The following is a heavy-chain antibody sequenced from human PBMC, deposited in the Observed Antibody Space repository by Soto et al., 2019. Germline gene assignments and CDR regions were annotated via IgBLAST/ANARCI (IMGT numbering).Heavy chain of an antibody. CDR2: ISYDGSNK. CDR1: GFTFSSYA. D-gene: IGHD4-4*01. Sequence: QVQLVESGGGVVQHGRSLRLSCAASGFTFSSYAMHWVRQAPGKGLEWVAVISYDGSNKYYAHSVKGRFTISRQNSKHTLDLQMISLRAEDTAGYYCARSWRDYTSYDYGMHVWGQGTTVTVSS. CDR3: ARSWRDYTSYDYGMHV. V-gene: IGHV3-30-3*01. J-gene: IGHJ6*01.